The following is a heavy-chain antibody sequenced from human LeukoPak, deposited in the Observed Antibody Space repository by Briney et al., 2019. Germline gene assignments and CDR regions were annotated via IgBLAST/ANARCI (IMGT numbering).Heavy chain of an antibody. D-gene: IGHD6-19*01. J-gene: IGHJ4*02. CDR3: ATSPYSSGWYLYYFDY. CDR2: IYTSGST. V-gene: IGHV4-4*07. CDR1: GGSISSYY. Sequence: TSETLSLTCTVSGGSISSYYWSWIRQPAGKGLEWIGRIYTSGSTNYNPSLKSRVTISVDTSKNQFSLKLSSVTAADTAVYYCATSPYSSGWYLYYFDYWGQGTLVTVSS.